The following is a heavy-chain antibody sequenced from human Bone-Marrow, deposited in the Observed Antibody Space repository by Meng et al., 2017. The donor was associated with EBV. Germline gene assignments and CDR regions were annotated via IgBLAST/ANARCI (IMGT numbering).Heavy chain of an antibody. J-gene: IGHJ4*02. CDR3: AKESGRGYTPDY. Sequence: QGQVVQSGAEVKKPGSSVKVSCWTSGGTFNSDAVSWVRQAPGQGLEWLGGLIPMFGAANYAQKFQDRVTIVADKSTNTHYMELTSLTSDDTAVYYCAKESGRGYTPDYWGQGTLVTVSS. CDR2: LIPMFGAA. D-gene: IGHD3-10*01. V-gene: IGHV1-69*06. CDR1: GGTFNSDA.